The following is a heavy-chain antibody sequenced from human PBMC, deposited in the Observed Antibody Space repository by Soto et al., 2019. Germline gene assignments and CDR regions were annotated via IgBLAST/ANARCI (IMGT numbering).Heavy chain of an antibody. J-gene: IGHJ4*02. D-gene: IGHD6-19*01. CDR1: GYSFTSYW. CDR2: IYPGDSDT. V-gene: IGHV5-51*01. Sequence: PGESLKISCKGAGYSFTSYWIGWVRQMPGKGLEWMGIIYPGDSDTRYSPSFQGQVTISADKSISTAYLQWSSLKASDTAMYYCARNWIYSSGWYYFDYWGQGTLVTVSS. CDR3: ARNWIYSSGWYYFDY.